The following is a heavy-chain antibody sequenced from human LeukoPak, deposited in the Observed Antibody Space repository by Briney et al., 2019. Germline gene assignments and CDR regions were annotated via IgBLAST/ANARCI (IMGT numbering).Heavy chain of an antibody. J-gene: IGHJ4*02. V-gene: IGHV3-74*01. CDR1: GFTFSSYW. Sequence: PGGSLRLSCAASGFTFSSYWMQWVRQAPGKGLVWVSRIDTDGSSISYADSVKGRFTISRDNAKNTLYLQMSSLRADDTALYYCIIAAAGTEFDSWGQGTLVTVSS. D-gene: IGHD6-13*01. CDR3: IIAAAGTEFDS. CDR2: IDTDGSSI.